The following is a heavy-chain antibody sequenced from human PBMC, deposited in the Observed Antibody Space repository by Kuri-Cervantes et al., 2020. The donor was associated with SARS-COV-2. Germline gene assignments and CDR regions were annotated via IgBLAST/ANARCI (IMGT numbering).Heavy chain of an antibody. CDR1: GGTFSSYG. CDR2: IIPPFGTA. J-gene: IGHJ1*01. D-gene: IGHD2-2*02. Sequence: SVKVSCKASGGTFSSYGFSWVRQAPGQGLEWMGGIIPPFGTANYAQKFQGRVTMTRDTSISTAYMELSSLRSEDTAIYFCARGREYCTGTSCYNFWGQGTLVTVSS. V-gene: IGHV1-69*05. CDR3: ARGREYCTGTSCYNF.